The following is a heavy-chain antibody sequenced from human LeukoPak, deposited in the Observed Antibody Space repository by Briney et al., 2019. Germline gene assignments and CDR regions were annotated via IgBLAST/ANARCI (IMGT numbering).Heavy chain of an antibody. V-gene: IGHV3-53*01. CDR1: GFTVSSNS. D-gene: IGHD4-17*01. CDR2: IYSGGNT. CDR3: ARRAGEYSHPHDY. J-gene: IGHJ4*02. Sequence: GGSLRLSCTVSGFTVSSNSMNWVRQAPGKGLEWVSFIYSGGNTHYSDSVKGRFTISRDNSKNTLYLQMNSLRADDTAVYYCARRAGEYSHPHDYWGQGTLVTVPS.